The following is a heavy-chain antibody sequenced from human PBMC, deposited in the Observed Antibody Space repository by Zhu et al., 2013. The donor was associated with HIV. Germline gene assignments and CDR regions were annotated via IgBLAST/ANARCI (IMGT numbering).Heavy chain of an antibody. J-gene: IGHJ6*02. Sequence: QVQLVQSGAEVKKPGSSVKVSCKASGGTFSSYTISWVRQAPGQGLEWMGRIIPILGIANYAQKFQGRVTITADKSTSTAYMELSSLRSEDTAVYYCAVFMSRQRDYGMDVWGQGTTVTVSS. CDR2: IIPILGIA. D-gene: IGHD6-25*01. CDR3: AVFMSRQRDYGMDV. V-gene: IGHV1-69*02. CDR1: GGTFSSYT.